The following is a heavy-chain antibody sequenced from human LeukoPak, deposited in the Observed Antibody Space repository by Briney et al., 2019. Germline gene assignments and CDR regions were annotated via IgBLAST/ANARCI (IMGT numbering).Heavy chain of an antibody. CDR2: FYYSGST. J-gene: IGHJ5*02. D-gene: IGHD6-6*01. CDR3: ARSQGGSSEFGP. Sequence: SETLSLTCTVSGGSISNTNYYWVWIRQPPGKGLEWIGNFYYSGSTYYNPSLKSRVTISVDTSKNQFSLNLSSVTPSDTVVYYCARSQGGSSEFGPWGEGTLVTVSS. V-gene: IGHV4-39*01. CDR1: GGSISNTNYY.